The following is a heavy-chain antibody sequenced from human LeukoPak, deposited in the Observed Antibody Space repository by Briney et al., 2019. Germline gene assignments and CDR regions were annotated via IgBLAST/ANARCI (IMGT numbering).Heavy chain of an antibody. Sequence: RLSFVAAGSTGSDYSIRWLRQAPKKVQECASSISECAGRTYYADCVGGGFTISRDSSKIMLYVHMYNLRGEDTGVYFCAKDSYYDSSSYRNFWGEGTLVIVSS. D-gene: IGHD3-22*01. CDR3: AKDSYYDSSSYRNF. J-gene: IGHJ4*02. CDR1: GSTGSDYS. V-gene: IGHV3-23*01. CDR2: ISECAGRT.